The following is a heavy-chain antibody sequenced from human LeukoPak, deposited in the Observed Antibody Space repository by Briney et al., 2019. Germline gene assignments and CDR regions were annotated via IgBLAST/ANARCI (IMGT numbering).Heavy chain of an antibody. CDR3: AMGNSSGYYSPFGY. Sequence: PGRSLRLSCAASGFTFDDYAMHWVRQAPGKGLEWVSGISWNSGSIGYADSVKGRFTISRDNAKNSLYLQMNSLRAEATALYYCAMGNSSGYYSPFGYWGQGTLVTVSS. CDR2: ISWNSGSI. D-gene: IGHD3-22*01. CDR1: GFTFDDYA. J-gene: IGHJ4*02. V-gene: IGHV3-9*01.